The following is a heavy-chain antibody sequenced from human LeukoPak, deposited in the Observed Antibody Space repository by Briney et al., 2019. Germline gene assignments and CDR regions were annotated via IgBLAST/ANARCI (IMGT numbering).Heavy chain of an antibody. CDR1: GYTFTGYY. J-gene: IGHJ4*02. CDR3: ARSPESGPRNREQPSGY. D-gene: IGHD1-14*01. Sequence: ASVKVSCKASGYTFTGYYMHRVRQAPGQGLEWMGWINPNSGGTNYAQKFQGRVTMTRDTSISTAYMELSRLRSDDTAVYYCARSPESGPRNREQPSGYWGQGTLVTVSS. V-gene: IGHV1-2*02. CDR2: INPNSGGT.